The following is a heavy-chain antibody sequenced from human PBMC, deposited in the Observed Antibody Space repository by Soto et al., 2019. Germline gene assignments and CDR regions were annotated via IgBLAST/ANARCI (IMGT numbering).Heavy chain of an antibody. Sequence: QVQLQESVPGLVKPSETLSLTCTVSGGSFKSGSYSWSWIRQPPGKGLEWIGYVYHTGRTSYNPALKSRVSISMDTSKNQFSLNLDSVTAADTAVYFCARDFAYFDSWGQGTLVTVSS. D-gene: IGHD3-3*01. J-gene: IGHJ4*02. CDR2: VYHTGRT. CDR3: ARDFAYFDS. CDR1: GGSFKSGSYS. V-gene: IGHV4-61*01.